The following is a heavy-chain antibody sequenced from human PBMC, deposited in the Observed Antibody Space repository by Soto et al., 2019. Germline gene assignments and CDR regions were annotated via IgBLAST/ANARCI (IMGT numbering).Heavy chain of an antibody. V-gene: IGHV1-69*13. D-gene: IGHD3-10*01. J-gene: IGHJ5*02. Sequence: SVKDSCKASGGTFSSYAISWVRQATGQGLEWMGWIMPIFGTANYAQKFQGRVTFTADESTSTAYMELSSLRSEDTAVYYCARELLLVRGVIPAGWFDPWGQGTPVTVSS. CDR2: IMPIFGTA. CDR3: ARELLLVRGVIPAGWFDP. CDR1: GGTFSSYA.